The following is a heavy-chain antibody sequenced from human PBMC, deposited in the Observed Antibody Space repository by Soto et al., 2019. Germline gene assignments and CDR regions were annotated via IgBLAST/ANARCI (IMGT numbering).Heavy chain of an antibody. Sequence: PGESLKSSCKGSGYSFTSYWISGVRQMPGKGLEWMGRIDPSDSYTNYSPSFQGHVTISADKSISTAYLQWSSLKASDTAMYYCARFRVLTGYYKGEDFDYWGQGTLVTVSS. CDR3: ARFRVLTGYYKGEDFDY. V-gene: IGHV5-10-1*01. CDR1: GYSFTSYW. J-gene: IGHJ4*02. CDR2: IDPSDSYT. D-gene: IGHD3-9*01.